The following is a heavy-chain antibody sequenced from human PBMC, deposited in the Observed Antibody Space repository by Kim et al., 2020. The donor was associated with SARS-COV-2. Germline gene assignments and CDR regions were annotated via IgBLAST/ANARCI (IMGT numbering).Heavy chain of an antibody. CDR3: ARFYPATATYNWFDP. CDR2: INHSGNT. D-gene: IGHD2-15*01. Sequence: SETLSLTCAVYDGSFTGYYWSWIRQPPGKGLEWIGEINHSGNTNYNPSLKSRVSMSVDSSKNHVSLILSSVSAADTAVYFCARFYPATATYNWFDPWGQGTLVTVSS. CDR1: DGSFTGYY. J-gene: IGHJ5*02. V-gene: IGHV4-34*01.